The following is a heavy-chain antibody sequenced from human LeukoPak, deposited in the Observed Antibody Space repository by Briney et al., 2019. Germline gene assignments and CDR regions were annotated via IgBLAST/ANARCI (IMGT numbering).Heavy chain of an antibody. CDR3: ARSASYCTNTSCSYYYYYYMDV. Sequence: PGGSLRHSCAASGFTFSSYWVAWVRQAPGKGLEWVANIKKDGSEKYYVDSVKGRFTISRDNARNSLYLQMNSLIAEDTAVYYCARSASYCTNTSCSYYYYYYMDVWGKGTTVTVSS. J-gene: IGHJ6*03. CDR1: GFTFSSYW. CDR2: IKKDGSEK. D-gene: IGHD2-2*01. V-gene: IGHV3-7*01.